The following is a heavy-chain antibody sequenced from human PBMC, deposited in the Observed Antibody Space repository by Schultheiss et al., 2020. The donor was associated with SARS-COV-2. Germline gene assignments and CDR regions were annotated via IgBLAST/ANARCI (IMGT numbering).Heavy chain of an antibody. CDR2: IKQDGSEK. Sequence: GGSLRLSCAASGFTFSSYWMSWVRQAPGKGLEWVANIKQDGSEKYYADSVKGRFTISRDNSKNSLYLQMNSLRAEDTALYYCAKGGYGGNSRDAFDIWGQGTMVTVSS. V-gene: IGHV3-7*03. CDR1: GFTFSSYW. J-gene: IGHJ3*02. D-gene: IGHD4-23*01. CDR3: AKGGYGGNSRDAFDI.